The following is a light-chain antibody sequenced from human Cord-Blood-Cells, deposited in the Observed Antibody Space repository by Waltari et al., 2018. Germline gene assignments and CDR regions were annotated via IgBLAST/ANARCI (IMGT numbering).Light chain of an antibody. V-gene: IGLV1-44*01. CDR3: VAWDDSLNGYV. CDR2: SDK. J-gene: IGLJ1*01. Sequence: QSVLTQPPSASGTPGPRVTISCSGSSSNIGSNTVNWYQQLPGTAPKHPIYSDKQRPSGGPDRFSGSKSGTSASLAISGLQSEDEADYYCVAWDDSLNGYVFGTGTKVTVL. CDR1: SSNIGSNT.